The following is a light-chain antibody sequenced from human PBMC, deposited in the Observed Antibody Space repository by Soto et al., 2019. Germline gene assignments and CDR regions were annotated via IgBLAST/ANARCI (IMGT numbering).Light chain of an antibody. V-gene: IGLV2-14*01. CDR3: SSYTSSSTLV. CDR1: SSDVGGYNY. CDR2: EVR. J-gene: IGLJ1*01. Sequence: QSALTQPASVSVSPGQSITISCTGTSSDVGGYNYVSWYQQHPGKAPKLMIYEVRNRPSGVSNRFSGSKSGNTASLTISGLQAEDEADYYCSSYTSSSTLVFGTGTKVT.